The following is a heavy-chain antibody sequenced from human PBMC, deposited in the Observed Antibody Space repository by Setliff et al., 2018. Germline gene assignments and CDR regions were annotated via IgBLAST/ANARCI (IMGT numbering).Heavy chain of an antibody. V-gene: IGHV3-9*01. J-gene: IGHJ3*02. D-gene: IGHD3-10*01. Sequence: GGSLRLSCAASGFTFDDYAMHWVRQAPGKGLEWVSGISWNSGSIGYADSVKGRFTISRDNAKNSLYLQMNSLRAEDTALYYCAKDRGFWDAFDIWGQGTMVTVSS. CDR1: GFTFDDYA. CDR2: ISWNSGSI. CDR3: AKDRGFWDAFDI.